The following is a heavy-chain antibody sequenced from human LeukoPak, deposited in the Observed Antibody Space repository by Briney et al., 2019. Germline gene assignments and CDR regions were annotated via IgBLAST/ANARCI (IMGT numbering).Heavy chain of an antibody. CDR2: IYPGDSDT. CDR3: ARHAVRDGYNRHNDY. CDR1: GYSFTSYW. Sequence: GKSLKISCKGSGYSFTSYWIGWVRQMPGKGLEWMGIIYPGDSDTRYSPSFEGQVTISADKSISTAYLQWSSLKASDTAMYYCARHAVRDGYNRHNDYWGQGTLVTVSS. J-gene: IGHJ4*02. D-gene: IGHD5-24*01. V-gene: IGHV5-51*01.